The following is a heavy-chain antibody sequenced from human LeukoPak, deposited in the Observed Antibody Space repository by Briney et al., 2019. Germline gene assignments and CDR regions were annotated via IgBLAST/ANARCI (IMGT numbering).Heavy chain of an antibody. D-gene: IGHD1-26*01. CDR3: AKPHSGSYSAPHFDY. V-gene: IGHV3-11*04. CDR1: GFTFSDYY. CDR2: ISSSGSTI. Sequence: PGGSLRLSCAASGFTFSDYYMSWIRQAPGKGLEWVSYISSSGSTIYYADSVKGRFTISRDNAKNSLYLQMNSLRAEDTAVYYCAKPHSGSYSAPHFDYWGQGTLVTVSS. J-gene: IGHJ4*02.